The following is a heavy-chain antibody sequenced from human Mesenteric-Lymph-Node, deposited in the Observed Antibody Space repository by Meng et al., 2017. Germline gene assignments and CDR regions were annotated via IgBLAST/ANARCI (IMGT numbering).Heavy chain of an antibody. CDR1: GFTFSSYS. J-gene: IGHJ4*02. CDR3: AREKAVAGPFDY. Sequence: GEFLKISCAASGFTFSSYSMNWVRQAPGKGLEWVSSISSSSSYIYYADSVKGRFTISRDNSKNTLYLQMNSLRAEDTAVYYCAREKAVAGPFDYWGQGTLVTVSS. V-gene: IGHV3-21*01. D-gene: IGHD6-19*01. CDR2: ISSSSSYI.